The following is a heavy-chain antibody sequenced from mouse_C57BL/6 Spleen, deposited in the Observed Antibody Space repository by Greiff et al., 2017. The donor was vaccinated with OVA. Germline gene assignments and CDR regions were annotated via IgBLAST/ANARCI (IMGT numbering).Heavy chain of an antibody. J-gene: IGHJ3*01. CDR1: GYTFTSYW. CDR2: IHPNSGST. V-gene: IGHV1-64*01. D-gene: IGHD2-4*01. Sequence: QVQLQQPGAELVKLGASVKLSCKASGYTFTSYWMHWVKQRPGQGLEWIGMIHPNSGSTNYNEKFKSKATLTVDKSSSTAYMQLSSLTSEDAAVYYCARGITDQAWFAYWGQGTLVTVSA. CDR3: ARGITDQAWFAY.